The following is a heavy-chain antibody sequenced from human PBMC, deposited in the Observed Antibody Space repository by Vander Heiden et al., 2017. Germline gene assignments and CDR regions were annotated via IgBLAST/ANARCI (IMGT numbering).Heavy chain of an antibody. J-gene: IGHJ4*02. D-gene: IGHD2-2*02. CDR2: IKSKTDGRTT. CDR1: GFTFSNAW. V-gene: IGHV3-15*01. CDR3: SIDPVVPAAISY. Sequence: EVQLVESGGGLVKPGGSLRLSCAASGFTFSNAWMSWVRQAPGKGLEWVGRIKSKTDGRTTDYSAPVKGRFTISRDDSKNTLYLKMKSIKTEDTAVCYCSIDPVVPAAISYWGQGTLVTVSS.